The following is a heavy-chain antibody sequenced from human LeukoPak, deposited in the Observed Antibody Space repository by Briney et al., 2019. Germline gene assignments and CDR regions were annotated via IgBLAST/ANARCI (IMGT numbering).Heavy chain of an antibody. J-gene: IGHJ4*02. V-gene: IGHV3-23*01. D-gene: IGHD5-12*01. Sequence: GGPLRLSCAASGFTFSSYAMSWVRQAPGKGLEWVSAISGSGGSTYYADSVKGRFTISRDNSKNTPYLQMNSLRAEDTAVYYCAKAPFIVATGEEDYWGQGTLVTVSS. CDR3: AKAPFIVATGEEDY. CDR1: GFTFSSYA. CDR2: ISGSGGST.